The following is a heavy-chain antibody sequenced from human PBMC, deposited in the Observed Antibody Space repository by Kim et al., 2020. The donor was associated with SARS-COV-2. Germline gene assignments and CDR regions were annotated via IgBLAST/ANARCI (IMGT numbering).Heavy chain of an antibody. Sequence: SVKVSCKASGGTFSSYAISWVRQAPGQGLEWMGRIIPILGIANYAQKFQGRVTITADKSTSTAYMELSSLRSEDTAVYYCARERRWLQSVNYYYYGMDVWGQGTTVTVSS. CDR3: ARERRWLQSVNYYYYGMDV. CDR2: IIPILGIA. V-gene: IGHV1-69*04. D-gene: IGHD5-12*01. J-gene: IGHJ6*02. CDR1: GGTFSSYA.